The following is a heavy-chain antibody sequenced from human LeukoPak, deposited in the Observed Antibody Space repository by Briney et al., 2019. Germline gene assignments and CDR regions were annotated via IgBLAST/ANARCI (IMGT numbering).Heavy chain of an antibody. CDR2: ISSSTTYI. D-gene: IGHD4-23*01. Sequence: GGSLRLSCAASGFSFSRYSLSWVRQAPGKGLEWISLISSSTTYIYYADSVKGRFTISRDNAKNSVFLQMTSLRAEDTAVYYCARDGISDYGGNSLIDYWGQGTLVTVSS. V-gene: IGHV3-21*01. J-gene: IGHJ4*02. CDR3: ARDGISDYGGNSLIDY. CDR1: GFSFSRYS.